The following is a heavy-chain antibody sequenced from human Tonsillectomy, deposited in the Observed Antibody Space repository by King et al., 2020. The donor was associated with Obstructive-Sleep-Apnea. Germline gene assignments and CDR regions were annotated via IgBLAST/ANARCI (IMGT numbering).Heavy chain of an antibody. Sequence: VQLVESGGGLVPPGGSLRLSCAASGFSVSDNYMSWVRRAPGKGLEWVSVIYSGGTTYYPHFVKGRFSISRDNSNNKLYLQMDSLRAEDTGVYYCARAYSRNYFYYGMDVWGQGATVTVSS. CDR3: ARAYSRNYFYYGMDV. D-gene: IGHD1-26*01. J-gene: IGHJ6*02. CDR1: GFSVSDNY. CDR2: IYSGGTT. V-gene: IGHV3-66*01.